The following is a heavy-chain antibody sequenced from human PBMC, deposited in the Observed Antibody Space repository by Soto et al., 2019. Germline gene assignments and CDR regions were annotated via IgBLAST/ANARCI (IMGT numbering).Heavy chain of an antibody. CDR1: GGSISSSNW. V-gene: IGHV4-4*02. J-gene: IGHJ3*02. Sequence: SETLSLTCAVSGGSISSSNWWSWVRQPPGKGLEWIGEIYHSGSTNYNPSLKSRVTISVDKSKNQFSLKLSSVTAADTAVYYCARWRGTGVGTNDAFDIWGQGTMVTVSS. CDR2: IYHSGST. CDR3: ARWRGTGVGTNDAFDI. D-gene: IGHD7-27*01.